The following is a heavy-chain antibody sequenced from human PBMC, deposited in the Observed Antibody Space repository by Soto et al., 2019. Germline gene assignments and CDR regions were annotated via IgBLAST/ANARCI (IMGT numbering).Heavy chain of an antibody. J-gene: IGHJ4*02. CDR2: IKYDGSDT. D-gene: IGHD6-19*01. Sequence: PGGSLRLSCVMSGFTFSAYWGTWVRHSPGKGLEWVASIKYDGSDTRYVDSVKGRFTISRDNAKNSLYLQMDSLRAEDTAVYYCAKAGGDSPYSSGWYLDYWGQGTLVTVSS. CDR3: AKAGGDSPYSSGWYLDY. CDR1: GFTFSAYW. V-gene: IGHV3-7*03.